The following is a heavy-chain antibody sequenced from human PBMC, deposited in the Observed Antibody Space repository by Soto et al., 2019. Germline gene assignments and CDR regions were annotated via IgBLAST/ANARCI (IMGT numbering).Heavy chain of an antibody. CDR3: AKDTYSSSWYF. Sequence: GGSLRLSCAGSGFTFINYAMTWVRQAPGKGLEWVSSISNRGSDTYYVDSVKGRFTISRDNSKNTLYLQMNSLRAEDTAVYYCAKDTYSSSWYFWGQGTLVTVSS. D-gene: IGHD6-13*01. V-gene: IGHV3-23*01. CDR2: ISNRGSDT. J-gene: IGHJ4*02. CDR1: GFTFINYA.